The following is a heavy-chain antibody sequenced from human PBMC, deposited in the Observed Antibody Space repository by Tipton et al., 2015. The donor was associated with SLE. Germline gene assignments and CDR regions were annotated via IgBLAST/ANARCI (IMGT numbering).Heavy chain of an antibody. J-gene: IGHJ2*01. CDR3: AKDVSAERRYFDL. Sequence: SLRLSCAAPGFTFSSYGMHWVRQAPGKGLEWVAVIWYDGSNKYYADSVKGRFTISRDNSKNTLYLQMNSLRAEDTAVYYCAKDVSAERRYFDLWGRGTLVTVSS. CDR2: IWYDGSNK. CDR1: GFTFSSYG. V-gene: IGHV3-33*06. D-gene: IGHD1-26*01.